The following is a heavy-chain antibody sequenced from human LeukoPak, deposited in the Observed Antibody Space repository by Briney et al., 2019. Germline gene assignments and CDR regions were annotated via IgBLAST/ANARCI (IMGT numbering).Heavy chain of an antibody. CDR1: GFTFSSYW. Sequence: HPGGSLRLSCVASGFTFSSYWMHRVRQAPGKGLVWVSRISTDGSTTTYADSVKGRFTISRDNAKNTAYLQVNSLRAEDTAVYYCAKGGKWDVTPFDYWGQGTLVTVSS. V-gene: IGHV3-74*01. CDR2: ISTDGSTT. CDR3: AKGGKWDVTPFDY. D-gene: IGHD1-26*01. J-gene: IGHJ4*02.